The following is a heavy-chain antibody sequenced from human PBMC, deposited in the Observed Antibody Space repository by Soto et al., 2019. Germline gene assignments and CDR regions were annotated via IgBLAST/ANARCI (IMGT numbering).Heavy chain of an antibody. CDR3: ARRGYSYGVDAFDI. V-gene: IGHV4-30-4*01. J-gene: IGHJ3*02. D-gene: IGHD5-18*01. Sequence: QVQLQESGPGLVKPSQTLSLTCTVSGGPISSGDYYWTWIRQPPGKGLEWIGYIFSSGSTYYNPSLKSRVTISVDPSKKQFSLKLSSVTAADTAVYYCARRGYSYGVDAFDIWGQGTMVTVSS. CDR1: GGPISSGDYY. CDR2: IFSSGST.